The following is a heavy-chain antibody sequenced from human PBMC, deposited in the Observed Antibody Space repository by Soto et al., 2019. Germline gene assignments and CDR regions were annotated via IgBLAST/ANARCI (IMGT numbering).Heavy chain of an antibody. V-gene: IGHV1-8*01. D-gene: IGHD7-27*01. CDR1: GYTFTSYD. J-gene: IGHJ5*01. CDR2: MSPKTTNT. Sequence: ASVKVSCKASGYTFTSYDINWVRQTAGQGLEWMGWMSPKTTNTGYAQKFQGRVTMTRSTSISTAYMELSSLTSEDTAVYYCTGGPPNWGFDSWGQGTPVTVSS. CDR3: TGGPPNWGFDS.